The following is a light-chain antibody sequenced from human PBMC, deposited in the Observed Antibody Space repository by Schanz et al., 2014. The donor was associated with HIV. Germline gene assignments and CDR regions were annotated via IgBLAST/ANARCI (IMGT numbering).Light chain of an antibody. CDR1: QDIGND. CDR3: QQSYSTPT. Sequence: DIQMTQSPSSQSASVGDRVTITCRASQDIGNDLGWYQQKPGQAPKRLIYAASNLQSGVPSRFSGSGSGTDFTLTISSLQPEDFATYYCQQSYSTPTFGGGTKVEIK. V-gene: IGKV1-39*01. CDR2: AAS. J-gene: IGKJ4*01.